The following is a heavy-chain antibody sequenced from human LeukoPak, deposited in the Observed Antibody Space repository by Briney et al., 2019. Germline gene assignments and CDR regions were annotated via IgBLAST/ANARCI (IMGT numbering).Heavy chain of an antibody. CDR1: GFTFSGSG. V-gene: IGHV3-73*01. CDR2: IRSKANKYAT. Sequence: PGGSLRLSCAASGFTFSGSGLHWVRQASGKGLEWVGRIRSKANKYATAYAASVKGRFTTSRDDSKNTAYLQMNSLKTEDTAVYYCTRLPDSSGGFDYWGQGTLVTVSS. J-gene: IGHJ4*02. CDR3: TRLPDSSGGFDY. D-gene: IGHD3-22*01.